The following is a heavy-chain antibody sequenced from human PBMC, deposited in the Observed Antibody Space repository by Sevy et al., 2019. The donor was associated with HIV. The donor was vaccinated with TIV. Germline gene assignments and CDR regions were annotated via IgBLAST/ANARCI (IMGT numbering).Heavy chain of an antibody. J-gene: IGHJ4*02. V-gene: IGHV1-24*01. D-gene: IGHD3-22*01. Sequence: ASVKVSCKVSGYTLTKLSMHWVRQAPGKGLEWMGRFDPEDGETIYAQKFQGRVTMTEDTSTDTAYMELSSLRYEDTAVYYCASAREYYEDSSGYLDYWGRGTLVTVSS. CDR1: GYTLTKLS. CDR2: FDPEDGET. CDR3: ASAREYYEDSSGYLDY.